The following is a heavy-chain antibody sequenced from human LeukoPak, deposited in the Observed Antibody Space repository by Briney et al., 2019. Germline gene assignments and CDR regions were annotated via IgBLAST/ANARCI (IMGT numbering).Heavy chain of an antibody. D-gene: IGHD5-24*01. J-gene: IGHJ4*02. CDR2: INYSGTT. V-gene: IGHV4-61*01. CDR3: ARDPIHRDDYNAE. Sequence: SETLSLTCTVSGGSISSSSYYWGWIRQPPGRGLEWVGSINYSGTTNYNPSLKSRVTMSIDTSKNQVSLKLNSLTAADTAVYYCARDPIHRDDYNAEWGQGVLVSVSS. CDR1: GGSISSSSYY.